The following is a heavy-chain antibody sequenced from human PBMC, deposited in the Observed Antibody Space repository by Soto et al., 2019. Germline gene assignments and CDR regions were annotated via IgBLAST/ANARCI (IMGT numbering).Heavy chain of an antibody. CDR1: GYTFTSYD. CDR2: MNANSGNT. D-gene: IGHD6-6*01. V-gene: IGHV1-8*01. Sequence: QVQLVQSGAEVKKPGASVKVSCKASGYTFTSYDINWVRQATGQGLEWMGWMNANSGNTGYAQKFQGRVTMTRNTSISTAYMELSSLRSEDTAVYYCAYRSSLGNYYYGMDVWGQGTTVTVSS. J-gene: IGHJ6*02. CDR3: AYRSSLGNYYYGMDV.